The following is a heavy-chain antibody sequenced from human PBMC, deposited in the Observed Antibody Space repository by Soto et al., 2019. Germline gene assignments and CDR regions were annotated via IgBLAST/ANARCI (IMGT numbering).Heavy chain of an antibody. J-gene: IGHJ6*02. Sequence: SETLSLTCTVSGGSISSYYWSWIRQPPGKGLEWIGYIYYSGSTNYNPSLKSRVTISVDTSRNQFSLKLSSVTAADTAVYYCARVAPYYDFWSGYYEVYYYYGMDVWGQGTTVTVSS. V-gene: IGHV4-59*01. D-gene: IGHD3-3*01. CDR3: ARVAPYYDFWSGYYEVYYYYGMDV. CDR1: GGSISSYY. CDR2: IYYSGST.